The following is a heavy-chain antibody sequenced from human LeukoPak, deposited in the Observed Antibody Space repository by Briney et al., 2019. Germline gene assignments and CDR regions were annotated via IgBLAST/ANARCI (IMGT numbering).Heavy chain of an antibody. CDR1: GGSISSYY. Sequence: PSETLSLTCTVSGGSISSYYWSWIRQPPGKGLEWIGYIYYSGSTNYNPSLKSRVTISEDTSKNQFSLTLSSVTAADTAVYYCATYYYDGSGYPAEYFQHWGQGTLVTVSS. D-gene: IGHD3-22*01. CDR2: IYYSGST. V-gene: IGHV4-59*08. CDR3: ATYYYDGSGYPAEYFQH. J-gene: IGHJ1*01.